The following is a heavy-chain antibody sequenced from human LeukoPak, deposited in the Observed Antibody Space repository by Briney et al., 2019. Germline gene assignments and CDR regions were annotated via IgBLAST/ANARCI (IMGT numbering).Heavy chain of an antibody. Sequence: ASVKVSCKASGYTFTSYAMNWVRQAPGQGLEWMGWINTNTGNPTYAQGFTGRFVFSLDTSVSTAYLQISSLKAEDTAVYYCARTYYYGSGSSWDYYYYYMDVWGKGTTVTVSS. D-gene: IGHD3-10*01. V-gene: IGHV7-4-1*02. CDR2: INTNTGNP. J-gene: IGHJ6*03. CDR3: ARTYYYGSGSSWDYYYYYMDV. CDR1: GYTFTSYA.